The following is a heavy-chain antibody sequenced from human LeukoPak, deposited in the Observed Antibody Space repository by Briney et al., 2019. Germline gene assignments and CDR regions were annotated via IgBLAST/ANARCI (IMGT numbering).Heavy chain of an antibody. CDR2: MNPNSGNT. D-gene: IGHD2-2*01. CDR1: GYTFTSYD. V-gene: IGHV1-8*01. J-gene: IGHJ5*02. Sequence: ASVKVSCKASGYTFTSYDINWVRQATGQGLEWMGWMNPNSGNTGYAQKLQGRVTMTTDTSTSTAYMELRSLRSDDTAVYYCARDGDPHCSSTSCYPPPGFDPWGQGTLVTVSS. CDR3: ARDGDPHCSSTSCYPPPGFDP.